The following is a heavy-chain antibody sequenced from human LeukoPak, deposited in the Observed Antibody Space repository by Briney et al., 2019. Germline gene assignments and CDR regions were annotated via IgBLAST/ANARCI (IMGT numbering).Heavy chain of an antibody. V-gene: IGHV1-18*04. CDR2: ISANNGET. Sequence: ASVKVSCKASGYTFTNYGISWVRQAPGQGLEWMSWISANNGETRYAQNFQGRATMTTDTSTTTAYMELRSLRSDDTAVYYCARVPPSAHQVFSSDYWGQGTQVTVSS. CDR3: ARVPPSAHQVFSSDY. D-gene: IGHD1-14*01. CDR1: GYTFTNYG. J-gene: IGHJ4*02.